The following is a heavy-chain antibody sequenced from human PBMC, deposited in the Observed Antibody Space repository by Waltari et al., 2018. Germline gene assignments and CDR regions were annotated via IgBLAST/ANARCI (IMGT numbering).Heavy chain of an antibody. J-gene: IGHJ4*02. CDR3: ARSLGELSHDY. CDR2: INHSGST. Sequence: QVQLQQWGAGLLKPSETLSLTCAVYGGSFSGYYWSWIRQPPGKGREWSGEINHSGSTNYNPSLKSGVTISVDTSKNQFSLKLSSLTAADTAVYYCARSLGELSHDYWGQGTLVTVSS. D-gene: IGHD3-16*02. CDR1: GGSFSGYY. V-gene: IGHV4-34*01.